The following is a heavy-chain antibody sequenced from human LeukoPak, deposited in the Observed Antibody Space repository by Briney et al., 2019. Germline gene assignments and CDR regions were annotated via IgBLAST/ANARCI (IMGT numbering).Heavy chain of an antibody. Sequence: ASVKVSCKASGYIFTSHGFAWVRQAPGQGLEWMGWISALNGNTNYAQKFQGRVTMTTDTSTSTAYMELRSLTSDDTAMYYCARDPEGVTPLDYWGQGTLVTVSS. D-gene: IGHD3-10*01. CDR3: ARDPEGVTPLDY. CDR2: ISALNGNT. V-gene: IGHV1-18*01. CDR1: GYIFTSHG. J-gene: IGHJ4*02.